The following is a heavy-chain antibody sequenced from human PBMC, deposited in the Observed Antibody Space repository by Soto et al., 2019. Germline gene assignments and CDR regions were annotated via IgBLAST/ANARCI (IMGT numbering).Heavy chain of an antibody. V-gene: IGHV3-23*01. CDR3: AKGQSRIFGVVTLFHGMDV. CDR1: GFTFSSYA. D-gene: IGHD3-3*02. CDR2: ISGSGGST. J-gene: IGHJ6*02. Sequence: GGSLRLSCAASGFTFSSYAMSWVRQAPGKGLEWVSAISGSGGSTYYADSLKGRFTISRDNSKNTLYLQMNSRRAEDTAVYYCAKGQSRIFGVVTLFHGMDVWGQGTTVTVSS.